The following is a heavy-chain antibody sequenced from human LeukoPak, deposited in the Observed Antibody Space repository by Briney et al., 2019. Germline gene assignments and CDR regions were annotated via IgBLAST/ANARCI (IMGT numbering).Heavy chain of an antibody. Sequence: QTGGSLRLSCAASGFTFDDYAMHWVRHAPGKGLEWVSGISWNSGSIGYADSVKGRFTISRDNAKNSLYLQMNSLRAVDTALYYCAKDRGVGAIYYYYYGMDVWGQGTTVTVSS. CDR3: AKDRGVGAIYYYYYGMDV. V-gene: IGHV3-9*01. CDR1: GFTFDDYA. D-gene: IGHD1-26*01. CDR2: ISWNSGSI. J-gene: IGHJ6*02.